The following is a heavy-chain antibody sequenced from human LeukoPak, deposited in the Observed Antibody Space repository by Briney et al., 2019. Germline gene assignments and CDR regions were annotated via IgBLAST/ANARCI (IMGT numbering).Heavy chain of an antibody. Sequence: ASVKVSCKASGGTFSSYAISWVRQAPGQGLEWMGWISAYNGNTNFAQKIQGRVTMTTDTSTSTAYMELRSLRSDDTAVYYCARDHRVYASYFWFDPWGQGTLVTVSS. J-gene: IGHJ5*02. CDR3: ARDHRVYASYFWFDP. V-gene: IGHV1-18*01. CDR2: ISAYNGNT. D-gene: IGHD2-8*01. CDR1: GGTFSSYA.